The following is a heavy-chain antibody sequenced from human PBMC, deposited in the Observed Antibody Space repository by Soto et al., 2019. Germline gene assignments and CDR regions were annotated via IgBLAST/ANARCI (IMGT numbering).Heavy chain of an antibody. Sequence: QLHLVQSGAVVKKPGASVTVSCSASGYPVTAYYMPGVRQAPGRGLEWMGGINPATGAAKFTQTFQGRVTMTRDTATSTVFMELSGLTSEDTAVFYCARGGGVGVAGSAAFDMWGQGTLVTVSS. CDR3: ARGGGVGVAGSAAFDM. CDR1: GYPVTAYY. V-gene: IGHV1-2*02. CDR2: INPATGAA. D-gene: IGHD3-3*01. J-gene: IGHJ3*02.